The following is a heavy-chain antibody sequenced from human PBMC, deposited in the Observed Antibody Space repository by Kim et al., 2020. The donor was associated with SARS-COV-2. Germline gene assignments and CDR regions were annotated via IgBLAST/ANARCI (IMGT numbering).Heavy chain of an antibody. V-gene: IGHV3-30*04. CDR3: ARETYYYDSSGYYYAPYYYDEVDV. CDR2: ISYDGSNK. Sequence: GGSLRLFCAASGFTFSSYAMHWVRQAPGKGLEWVAVISYDGSNKYYADSVKGRFTISRDNSKNTLYLQMNGLRAEDTAVYYCARETYYYDSSGYYYAPYYYDEVDVCGRGTTVAVSS. J-gene: IGHJ6*02. D-gene: IGHD3-22*01. CDR1: GFTFSSYA.